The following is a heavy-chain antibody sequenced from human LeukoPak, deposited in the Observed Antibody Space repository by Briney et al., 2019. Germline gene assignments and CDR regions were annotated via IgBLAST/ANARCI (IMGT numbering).Heavy chain of an antibody. CDR3: AGAGWSGGDYFDY. CDR2: LYYSGST. V-gene: IGHV4-39*07. D-gene: IGHD2-15*01. CDR1: GGSISSSNYY. Sequence: SETLSLTCTVSGGSISSSNYYWDWIRQPPGKGLEWIGTLYYSGSTFYNPSLKSRVTMSVDTSKNQFSVKLNSVTAADTGVYYCAGAGWSGGDYFDYWGRGTLVTVSS. J-gene: IGHJ4*02.